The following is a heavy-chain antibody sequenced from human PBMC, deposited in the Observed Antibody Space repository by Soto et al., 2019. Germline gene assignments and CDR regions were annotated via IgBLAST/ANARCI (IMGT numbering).Heavy chain of an antibody. CDR1: GFTFISYA. CDR2: ISYDGTNK. V-gene: IGHV3-30-3*01. D-gene: IGHD6-13*01. J-gene: IGHJ4*02. CDR3: ARDLSATDQQLVR. Sequence: QVQLVESGGGVVQPGRSLRLSCAASGFTFISYAMHWVRQAPGKGLEWVAVISYDGTNKYYADSVKGRFTISRDNSKNTLYLQMNSLRAEDTAVYYCARDLSATDQQLVRWGQGTLVTVSS.